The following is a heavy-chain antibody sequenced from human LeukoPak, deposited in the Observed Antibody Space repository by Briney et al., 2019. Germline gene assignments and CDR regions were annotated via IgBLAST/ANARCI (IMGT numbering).Heavy chain of an antibody. V-gene: IGHV4-39*07. Sequence: SETLSLTCTVSGGSIGSTSYYWAWIRQPPGKGLEWIGEINHSGSTNYNPSLKSRVTISVDTSKNQFSLKLSSVTAADTAVYYCARGRGIPHQRSYSFWFDPWGQGTLVTVSS. CDR3: ARGRGIPHQRSYSFWFDP. D-gene: IGHD1-26*01. J-gene: IGHJ5*02. CDR1: GGSIGSTSYY. CDR2: INHSGST.